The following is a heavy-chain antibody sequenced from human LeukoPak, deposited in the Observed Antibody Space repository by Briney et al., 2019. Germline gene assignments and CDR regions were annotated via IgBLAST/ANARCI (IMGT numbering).Heavy chain of an antibody. CDR2: MNPNSGNT. Sequence: ASVKVSCKASGYTFTRYDINWVRQATGQGLEWMGWMNPNSGNTGYAQKFQGRVTMTRNTSISTAYMELSSLRSEDTAVYYCARGPYGYDFWSGYYKNNWFDPWGQGTLVTVSS. CDR1: GYTFTRYD. J-gene: IGHJ5*02. D-gene: IGHD3-3*01. CDR3: ARGPYGYDFWSGYYKNNWFDP. V-gene: IGHV1-8*01.